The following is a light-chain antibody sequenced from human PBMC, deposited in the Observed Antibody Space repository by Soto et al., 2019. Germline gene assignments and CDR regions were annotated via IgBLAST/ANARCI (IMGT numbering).Light chain of an antibody. CDR1: QSISNY. CDR3: QQSYSTPWT. CDR2: AAS. Sequence: DIQMTQSPSSLSASVGDRLTITCRAGQSISNYLNWYQQRPGKAPQLLIYAASSLHSGVPSRFSGSGSGTDFTLIISSLQPGDSATYYCQQSYSTPWTFGQGTKVDI. J-gene: IGKJ1*01. V-gene: IGKV1-39*01.